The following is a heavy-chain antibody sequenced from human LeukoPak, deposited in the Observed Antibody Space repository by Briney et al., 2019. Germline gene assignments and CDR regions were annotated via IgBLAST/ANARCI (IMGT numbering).Heavy chain of an antibody. CDR2: IKQDGSEK. D-gene: IGHD6-19*01. CDR1: GFTFSSYW. V-gene: IGHV3-7*01. CDR3: ARWDSSGWAASYYFDY. J-gene: IGHJ4*02. Sequence: PGGSLRLSCAASGFTFSSYWMSWVRQAPGKGLEWVANIKQDGSEKYYVDSVKGRFTISRDNAKNSLYLQMDTLRAEDTAVYYCARWDSSGWAASYYFDYWGQGTLVTVSS.